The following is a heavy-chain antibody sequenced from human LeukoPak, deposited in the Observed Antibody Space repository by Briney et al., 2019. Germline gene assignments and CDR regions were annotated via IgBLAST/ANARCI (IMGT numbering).Heavy chain of an antibody. D-gene: IGHD7-27*01. CDR1: GFTFSSYA. CDR3: AKDPLGIGMGWDAFDI. CDR2: ISGSGGST. J-gene: IGHJ3*02. Sequence: GASLRLSCAASGFTFSSYAMSWVRQAPGKGLEWVSAISGSGGSTYYADSVKGRFTISRDNSKSTLYLQMNSLRAEDTAVYYCAKDPLGIGMGWDAFDIWGQGTMVTVSS. V-gene: IGHV3-23*01.